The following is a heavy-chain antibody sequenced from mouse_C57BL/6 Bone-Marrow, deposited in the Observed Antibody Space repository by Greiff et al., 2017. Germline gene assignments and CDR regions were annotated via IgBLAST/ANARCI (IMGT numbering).Heavy chain of an antibody. Sequence: EVMLVESGGGLVKPGGSLKLSCAASGFTFSDYGMHWVRQAPEKGLEWVAYISSGSSTIYYAATVKGRFPISRDNAKNTLFLQMTGLTSEDTAMDYCARGLRPPFAYWGQGTLVTVSA. CDR1: GFTFSDYG. V-gene: IGHV5-17*01. J-gene: IGHJ3*01. CDR3: ARGLRPPFAY. CDR2: ISSGSSTI. D-gene: IGHD3-2*02.